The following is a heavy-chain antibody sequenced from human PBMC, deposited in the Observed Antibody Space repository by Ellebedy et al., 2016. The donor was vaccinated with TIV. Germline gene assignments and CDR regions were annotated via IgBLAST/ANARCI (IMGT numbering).Heavy chain of an antibody. CDR3: AKCRELGATWQWGFDY. J-gene: IGHJ4*02. CDR1: GGSISSYY. D-gene: IGHD1-26*01. Sequence: SETLSLTYTVSGGSISSYYWSWIRQPPGKGLEWIGYIYYSGSTNYNPSLKSRVTISVDTSKNQFSLKLSSVTAADTAVYYCAKCRELGATWQWGFDYWGQGTLVTVSS. CDR2: IYYSGST. V-gene: IGHV4-59*08.